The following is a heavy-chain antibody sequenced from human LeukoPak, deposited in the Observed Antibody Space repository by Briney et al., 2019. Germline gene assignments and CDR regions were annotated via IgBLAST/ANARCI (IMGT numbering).Heavy chain of an antibody. Sequence: GGSLRLSCAASGFTFSSYWMSWVRQAPGKGLEWVANIKQEGSEKYYVDSVKGRFTISRDNAKNSLDLQMNSLRVEDTAVYYCAKHYDFWSGYGSNWFDPWGRGTLVTVSS. J-gene: IGHJ5*02. D-gene: IGHD3-3*01. CDR3: AKHYDFWSGYGSNWFDP. V-gene: IGHV3-7*01. CDR1: GFTFSSYW. CDR2: IKQEGSEK.